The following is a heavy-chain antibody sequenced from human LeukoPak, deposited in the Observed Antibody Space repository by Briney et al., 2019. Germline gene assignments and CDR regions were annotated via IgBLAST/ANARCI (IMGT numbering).Heavy chain of an antibody. CDR2: INPNSGGT. CDR3: ARELELRSPFDP. J-gene: IGHJ5*02. Sequence: GASVKVSCKASGYTFTGYYMHWVRQAPGQGLEWMGWINPNSGGTNYAQKFQGRVTMTRDTSISTAYMELGRLRSDDTAVYYCARELELRSPFDPWGQGTLVTVSS. CDR1: GYTFTGYY. V-gene: IGHV1-2*02. D-gene: IGHD1-7*01.